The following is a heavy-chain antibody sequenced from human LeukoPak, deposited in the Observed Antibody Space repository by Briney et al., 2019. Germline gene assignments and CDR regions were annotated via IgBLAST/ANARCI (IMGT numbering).Heavy chain of an antibody. CDR2: IIPIFGTA. CDR3: ARDYGTPGGDIVVVPAAPGY. J-gene: IGHJ4*02. CDR1: GYTFTGYY. V-gene: IGHV1-2*02. Sequence: ASVKVSCKASGYTFTGYYMHWVRQAPGQGLEWMGGIIPIFGTANYAQKFQGRVTMTTDTSTSTAYMELRSLRSDDTAVYYCARDYGTPGGDIVVVPAAPGYWGQGTLVTVSS. D-gene: IGHD2-2*01.